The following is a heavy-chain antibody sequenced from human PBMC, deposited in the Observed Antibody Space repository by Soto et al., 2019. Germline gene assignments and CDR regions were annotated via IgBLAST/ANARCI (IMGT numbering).Heavy chain of an antibody. CDR2: INHRGTT. J-gene: IGHJ5*01. CDR3: ARGYPRSILSTSLTTSYWFDS. CDR1: GESLRGYY. D-gene: IGHD2-21*01. Sequence: QVQLQQWGTGLLKPSETLSLHCAVYGESLRGYYWSWIRQTPAMGLEWIGEINHRGTTNHASSLKSRATIPIDTAKNQVSLRWNYVTAADTAVYYCARGYPRSILSTSLTTSYWFDSWGQGTLVTVSS. V-gene: IGHV4-34*04.